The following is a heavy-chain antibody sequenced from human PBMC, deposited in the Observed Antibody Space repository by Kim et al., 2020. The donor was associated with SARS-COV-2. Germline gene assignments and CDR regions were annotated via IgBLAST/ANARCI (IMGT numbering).Heavy chain of an antibody. J-gene: IGHJ6*02. CDR2: IYYSGST. D-gene: IGHD6-19*01. V-gene: IGHV4-39*07. Sequence: SETLSLTCTVSGGSISSSSYYWGWIRQPPGKGLEWIGSIYYSGSTYYNPSLKSRVTISVDTSKNQFSLKLSSVTAADTAVYYCARDKVAGTPDPYYYGMDVWGPGAPVTVSS. CDR3: ARDKVAGTPDPYYYGMDV. CDR1: GGSISSSSYY.